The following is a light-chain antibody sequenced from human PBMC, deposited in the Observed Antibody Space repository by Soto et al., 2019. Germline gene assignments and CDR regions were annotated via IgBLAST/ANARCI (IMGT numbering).Light chain of an antibody. CDR2: GNS. Sequence: QSVLTQPPSVSGAPGQRVTTSCTGSSSNIGAGYDVHWYQQLPGTAPKLLIYGNSNRPSGVPDRFSGSKSGTSASLAITGLQAEDEADYYCQSFDSSRFYVFGTGTKV. CDR3: QSFDSSRFYV. J-gene: IGLJ1*01. V-gene: IGLV1-40*01. CDR1: SSNIGAGYD.